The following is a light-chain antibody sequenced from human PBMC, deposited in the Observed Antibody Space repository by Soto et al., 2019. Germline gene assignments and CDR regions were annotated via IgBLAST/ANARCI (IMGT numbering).Light chain of an antibody. CDR3: QQYSGPPRT. V-gene: IGKV1-27*01. CDR1: QDIANY. Sequence: DIQMTQSPSSLSASVGDRITITCRASQDIANYLAWYQQKPGKVPKLLIYGASTLQSGVPSRFSGSGSETDSTLTMRNLQPEDVATYYCQQYSGPPRTVGQGTRVEIK. CDR2: GAS. J-gene: IGKJ1*01.